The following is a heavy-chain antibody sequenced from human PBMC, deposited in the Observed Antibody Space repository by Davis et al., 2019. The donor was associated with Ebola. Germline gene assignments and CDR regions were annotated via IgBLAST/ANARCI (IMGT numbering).Heavy chain of an antibody. Sequence: MPSETLSLTCAVSGGFVSSGGHSWSWIRQPPGKGLEWIGYYYYTGSTYYNPSLKSRVTISVDTSKNQFSLKLTSVTAADTAVYYCARQNGVGLGELSFFDYWGQGTLVTVSS. D-gene: IGHD3-16*02. CDR2: YYYTGST. CDR3: ARQNGVGLGELSFFDY. CDR1: GGFVSSGGHS. V-gene: IGHV4-30-2*03. J-gene: IGHJ4*02.